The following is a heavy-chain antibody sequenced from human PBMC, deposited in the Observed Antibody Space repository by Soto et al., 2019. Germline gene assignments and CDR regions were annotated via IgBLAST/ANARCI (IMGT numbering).Heavy chain of an antibody. J-gene: IGHJ5*02. Sequence: PSVPRRRPYAVAGGSMNGHAYYWPWIRQAPGKVLQWVGHVYFRGSTNYNPSLKSRVTISLDTSKNQFSLKLRSVTAGDTAVYYCARVPVDTYMIYWSDPWGQGTLVTVSS. CDR2: VYFRGST. V-gene: IGHV4-61*08. CDR3: ARVPVDTYMIYWSDP. CDR1: GGSMNGHAYY. D-gene: IGHD5-18*01.